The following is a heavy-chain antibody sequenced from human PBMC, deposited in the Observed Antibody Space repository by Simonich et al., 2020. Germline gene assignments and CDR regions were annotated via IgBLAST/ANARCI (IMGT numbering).Heavy chain of an antibody. Sequence: QVQLVESGGGVVQPGRSLRLSCAASGFTFSSYGMHWVRQAPGKGNEWVEVKWYDGSNKYYADAVKGRFTISRDNSKNTLYLQMNSLRAEDTAVYYCARERAAAGEAFDYWGQGTLVTVSS. CDR1: GFTFSSYG. V-gene: IGHV3-33*01. CDR3: ARERAAAGEAFDY. CDR2: KWYDGSNK. D-gene: IGHD6-13*01. J-gene: IGHJ4*02.